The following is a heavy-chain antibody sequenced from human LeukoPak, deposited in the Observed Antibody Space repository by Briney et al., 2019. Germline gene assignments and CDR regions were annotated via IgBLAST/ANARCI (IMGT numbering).Heavy chain of an antibody. D-gene: IGHD6-13*01. V-gene: IGHV4-4*07. CDR2: IYSTGST. CDR3: ARGIADPYSFDS. Sequence: FETLSLTCTVSGGSINFYYCSWIRQPAGKGLEWIGRIYSTGSTNYSPSLQSRVTMSVDKSKNQFSLNLSSVTAADTAVYYCARGIADPYSFDSWGQRRLLTVSS. CDR1: GGSINFYY. J-gene: IGHJ4*02.